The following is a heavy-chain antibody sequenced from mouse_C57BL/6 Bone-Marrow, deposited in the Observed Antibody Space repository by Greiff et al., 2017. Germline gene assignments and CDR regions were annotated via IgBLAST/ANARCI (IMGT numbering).Heavy chain of an antibody. CDR3: ARSGTAQAKAWFAY. CDR1: GYAFSSSW. Sequence: QVQLQQSGAELVRPGSSVKISCKASGYAFSSSWMNWVKQRPGKGLEWIGRIYPGDGDTNYNGKFKGKATLTADKSSSTAYMQLSSLTSEDSAVYFCARSGTAQAKAWFAYWGQGTLVTVSA. J-gene: IGHJ3*01. V-gene: IGHV1-82*01. CDR2: IYPGDGDT. D-gene: IGHD3-2*02.